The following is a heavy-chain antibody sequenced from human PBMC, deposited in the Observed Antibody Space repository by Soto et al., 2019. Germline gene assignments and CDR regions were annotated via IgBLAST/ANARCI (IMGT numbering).Heavy chain of an antibody. Sequence: EILSLTCTVSGGSISRYYWTWIRQPPGKGLEWIGYISYSGSTNYNPSLKSRVTISADTSKNQFSLKLSSVTAADTAVYYCASRVRIDAFDIWGQGTMVTVSS. D-gene: IGHD1-1*01. CDR1: GGSISRYY. CDR3: ASRVRIDAFDI. J-gene: IGHJ3*02. CDR2: ISYSGST. V-gene: IGHV4-59*08.